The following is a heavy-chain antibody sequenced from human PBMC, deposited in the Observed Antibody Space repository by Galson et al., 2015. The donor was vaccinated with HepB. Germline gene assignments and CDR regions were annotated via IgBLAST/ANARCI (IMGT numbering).Heavy chain of an antibody. V-gene: IGHV3-33*01. CDR2: IWYDGSSK. CDR3: ASLVESSSWFGAFDI. J-gene: IGHJ3*02. Sequence: SLRLSCAASGFTFSSYGMHWVRQAPGKGLEWVAVIWYDGSSKYYADSVKGRFTISRDNSKNTLYLQMNSLRAEDTAVYYCASLVESSSWFGAFDIWGQGTMVTVSS. CDR1: GFTFSSYG. D-gene: IGHD6-13*01.